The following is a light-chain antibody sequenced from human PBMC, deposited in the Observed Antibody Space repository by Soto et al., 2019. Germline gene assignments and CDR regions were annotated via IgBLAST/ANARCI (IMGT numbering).Light chain of an antibody. CDR3: QQYDNLPLS. Sequence: DIQMTQSPSSLSASVGDSVTITCQASEDISNYLNWYQQKPGKAPELLIYDASNLETGVPSRFSGRGSGTEFVFIISSLQPEDVATFYCQQYDNLPLSFGGGTKVEIK. CDR2: DAS. V-gene: IGKV1-33*01. J-gene: IGKJ4*01. CDR1: EDISNY.